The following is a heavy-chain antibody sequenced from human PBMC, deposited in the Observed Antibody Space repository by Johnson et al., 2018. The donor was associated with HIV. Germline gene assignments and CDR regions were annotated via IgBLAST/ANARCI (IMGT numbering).Heavy chain of an antibody. J-gene: IGHJ3*02. CDR1: GFTFNNYG. CDR3: ARGEDMATILI. D-gene: IGHD5-24*01. CDR2: ISYDGSNK. V-gene: IGHV3-30*19. Sequence: QVQLVESGGGVVQPGGSLRLSCAASGFTFNNYGMHWVRQAPGKGLEWVAVISYDGSNKYYADSVKGRFTISRDNSKNTLYLQMNSLRAEDTAVYYCARGEDMATILIWGQGTMVTVSS.